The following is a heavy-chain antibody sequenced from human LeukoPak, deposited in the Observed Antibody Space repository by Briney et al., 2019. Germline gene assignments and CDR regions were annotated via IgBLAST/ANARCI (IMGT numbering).Heavy chain of an antibody. J-gene: IGHJ4*02. V-gene: IGHV1-2*02. D-gene: IGHD2-2*01. CDR3: ARGRVVVPAAFDY. CDR1: LYTFTAYY. CDR2: INPNSGGK. Sequence: ASVKVSCKPSLYTFTAYYMHWVRQAPGQGLEWMGWINPNSGGKKYAQKFQGRVTMTRDTSISTAYMELSRLRSDDTAVYYCARGRVVVPAAFDYWGQGTLVTVSS.